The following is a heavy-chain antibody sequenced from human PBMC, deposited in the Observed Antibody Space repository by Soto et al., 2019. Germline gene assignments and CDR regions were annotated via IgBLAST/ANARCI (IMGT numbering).Heavy chain of an antibody. D-gene: IGHD2-15*01. CDR2: ISGSGGST. CDR1: GFTFSSYA. J-gene: IGHJ6*03. Sequence: ESGGGLVQPGGSLRLSCAASGFTFSSYAMSWVRQAPGKGLEWVSAISGSGGSTYYADSVKGRFTISRDNSKNTLYLQMNSLRAEDTAVYYCAKDRGYCSGGSCYYYYYMDVWGKGTTVTVSS. V-gene: IGHV3-23*01. CDR3: AKDRGYCSGGSCYYYYYMDV.